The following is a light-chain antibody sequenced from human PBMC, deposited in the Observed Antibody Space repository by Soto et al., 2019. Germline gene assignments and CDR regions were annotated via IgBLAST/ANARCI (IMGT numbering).Light chain of an antibody. V-gene: IGKV3-11*01. J-gene: IGKJ4*01. Sequence: EIVLTQSPATLTLAPGERATLSCRASQSVSSYLAWYQQKPGQAPRLLIYDASNRATGIPARFSGSGSGTDFTLTTSSLEPEVFAVYYCQQGSNWPPGLTFGGGTKVEIK. CDR1: QSVSSY. CDR2: DAS. CDR3: QQGSNWPPGLT.